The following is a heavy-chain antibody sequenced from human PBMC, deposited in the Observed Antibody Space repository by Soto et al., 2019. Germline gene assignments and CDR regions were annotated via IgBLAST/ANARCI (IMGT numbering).Heavy chain of an antibody. CDR1: GFTFSSYS. J-gene: IGHJ4*02. Sequence: GGSLRLSCAASGFTFSSYSMNWVRQAPGKGLEWVSSISSSSSYIYYADSVKGRFTISRDNAKNSLYLQMNSLRAEDTAVYYCARVLFGELSSHYFDYWGQGTLATVSS. D-gene: IGHD3-10*02. CDR3: ARVLFGELSSHYFDY. V-gene: IGHV3-21*01. CDR2: ISSSSSYI.